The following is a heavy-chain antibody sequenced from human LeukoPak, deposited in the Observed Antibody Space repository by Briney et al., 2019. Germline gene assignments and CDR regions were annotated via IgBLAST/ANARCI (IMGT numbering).Heavy chain of an antibody. V-gene: IGHV1-8*03. CDR3: ARENYSGWLDY. CDR2: MNPKSGDT. J-gene: IGHJ4*02. Sequence: ASVKVSCKASGYTFTSYGISWVRQAPGQGLEWMGWMNPKSGDTGYSQKFQGRVFITRDTSINTAYMELSSLRSEDTAVYYCARENYSGWLDYWGQGTLVTVSS. D-gene: IGHD6-19*01. CDR1: GYTFTSYG.